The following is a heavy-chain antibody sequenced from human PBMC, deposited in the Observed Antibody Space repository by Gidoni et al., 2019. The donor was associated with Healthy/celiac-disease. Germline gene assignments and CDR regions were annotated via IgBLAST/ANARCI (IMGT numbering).Heavy chain of an antibody. Sequence: QVQLQESGPGLVKPSETLSLTCTVSGGSVSSGSYYWSWIRQPPGKGLEWIGYIYYSGSTNYNPSLKSRVTISVDTSKNQFSLKLSSMTAADTAVYYCARVGPDYYYGMDVWGKGTTVTVSS. CDR2: IYYSGST. V-gene: IGHV4-61*01. D-gene: IGHD3-10*01. CDR1: GGSVSSGSYY. CDR3: ARVGPDYYYGMDV. J-gene: IGHJ6*04.